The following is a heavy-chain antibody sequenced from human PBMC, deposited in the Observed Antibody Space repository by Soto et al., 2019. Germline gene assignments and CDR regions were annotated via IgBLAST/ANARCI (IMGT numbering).Heavy chain of an antibody. CDR3: ARVPDY. J-gene: IGHJ4*02. V-gene: IGHV4-30-2*01. CDR1: GGSISRGGYS. CDR2: IYHSGST. Sequence: QLQLQEPGSGLVKPSQTLSLTCAVSGGSISRGGYSWSWIRQPPGKGLEWIGYIYHSGSTYYNPSLHSRVTISVDRSKNQFSLKLSSVTAADTAVYCCARVPDYWGQGTLVTVSS.